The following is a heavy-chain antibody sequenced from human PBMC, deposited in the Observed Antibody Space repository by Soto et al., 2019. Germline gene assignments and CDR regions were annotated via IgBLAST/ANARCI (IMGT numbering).Heavy chain of an antibody. J-gene: IGHJ6*03. CDR2: IYSGGST. V-gene: IGHV3-66*01. Sequence: EVQLVESGGGLVQPGGSLRLSCAASGFTVSSNYMSWVRQAPGKGLEWVSVIYSGGSTYYADSVKGRFTISRDNSKNTLYLHMNSLRAEDTAVYYCARKTAEQQPNYYYYYYMDVWVKGTTVTVS. CDR3: ARKTAEQQPNYYYYYYMDV. CDR1: GFTVSSNY. D-gene: IGHD6-13*01.